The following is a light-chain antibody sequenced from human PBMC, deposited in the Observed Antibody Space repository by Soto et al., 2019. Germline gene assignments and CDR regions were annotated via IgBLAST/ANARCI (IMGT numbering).Light chain of an antibody. CDR2: AAS. Sequence: DIQMTQSPSSLSASVGDRVTITCRASQGISNYLAWYQQKPGKVPKLLIYAASTLQSGVPSRFSGSGSGTDFTPTISSLQPEDVATYYCQKYNSAPSTFGQGTKVEIK. J-gene: IGKJ1*01. V-gene: IGKV1-27*01. CDR3: QKYNSAPST. CDR1: QGISNY.